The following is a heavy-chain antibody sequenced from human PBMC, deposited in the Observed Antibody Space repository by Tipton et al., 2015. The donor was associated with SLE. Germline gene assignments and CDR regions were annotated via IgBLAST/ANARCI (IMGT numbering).Heavy chain of an antibody. V-gene: IGHV4-34*01. D-gene: IGHD2-8*01. CDR2: INHSGST. CDR1: GGSFSGYY. J-gene: IGHJ6*02. Sequence: TLSLTCAVYGGSFSGYYWNWIRQPPGKGLEWIGEINHSGSTNYNPSLKSRVTISVDTSKNQFSLRLTSVTAADTAVYYCARGMLTWRGAIVGVDVWGQGTTVNVSS. CDR3: ARGMLTWRGAIVGVDV.